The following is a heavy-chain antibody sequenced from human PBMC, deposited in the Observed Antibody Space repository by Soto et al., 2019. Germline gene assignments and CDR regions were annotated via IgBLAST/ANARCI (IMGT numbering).Heavy chain of an antibody. V-gene: IGHV4-39*01. Sequence: SETLSLTCTVSGGSISSSSYYWGWISQPPGKGLEWIGSIYYSGSTYYNPSLKSRVTISVDTSKNQFSLKLSSVTAADTAVYYCARAGITIFGVVITNWFDPWGQGTLVTVSS. CDR1: GGSISSSSYY. CDR3: ARAGITIFGVVITNWFDP. J-gene: IGHJ5*02. CDR2: IYYSGST. D-gene: IGHD3-3*01.